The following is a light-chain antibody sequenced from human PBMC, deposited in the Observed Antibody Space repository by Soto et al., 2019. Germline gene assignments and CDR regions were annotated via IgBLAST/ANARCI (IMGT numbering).Light chain of an antibody. CDR1: SSNIGSNT. J-gene: IGLJ1*01. Sequence: QSVLTQPPSASGTPGQRVTISCSGSSSNIGSNTVNWYQQLPGTAPKLLIYNNNQRPSGVPDRFPGSKSGTSASLAISGLQSEDEADYYCAAWDDSLNGYVFGTGTQVTVL. CDR3: AAWDDSLNGYV. V-gene: IGLV1-44*01. CDR2: NNN.